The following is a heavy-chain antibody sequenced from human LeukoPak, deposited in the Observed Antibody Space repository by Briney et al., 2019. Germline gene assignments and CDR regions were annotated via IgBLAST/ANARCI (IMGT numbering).Heavy chain of an antibody. CDR1: GESLNYYY. D-gene: IGHD5-24*01. J-gene: IGHJ4*02. CDR3: ASGAWATRLNS. Sequence: TETLSLTCAVYGESLNYYYWSWIRQSPGKGLDWIGDIFDGETINYNPSLKSRVTISAATSSQQFSLNLRSVTAADTAVYFCASGAWATRLNSWAQGALVIVSS. CDR2: IFDGETI. V-gene: IGHV4-34*12.